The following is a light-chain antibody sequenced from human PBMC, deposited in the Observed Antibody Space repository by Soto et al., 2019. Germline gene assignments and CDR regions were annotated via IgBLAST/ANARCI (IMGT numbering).Light chain of an antibody. V-gene: IGKV4-1*01. CDR2: LAS. CDR3: QQSASTPPT. J-gene: IGKJ2*01. Sequence: DIVMTQSPDSLAVSLGERATINCKSSQSVLYSSNNKNYLAWYQQRPGQPPKLLIYLASTRESVVPDRFSGSGSGTDFTLTVTILQAEDVAVYYCQQSASTPPTFGQGTNLEIK. CDR1: QSVLYSSNNKNY.